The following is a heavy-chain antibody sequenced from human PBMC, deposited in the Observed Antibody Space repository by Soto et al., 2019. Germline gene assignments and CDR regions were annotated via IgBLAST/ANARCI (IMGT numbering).Heavy chain of an antibody. CDR3: AKDREQYSYAQYYFDY. J-gene: IGHJ4*02. Sequence: EVQLLESGGGLVQPGGSLRLSCAASGFTFSSYAMSWVRQAPGKGLEWVSAISGSGGSTYYADSVKGRFTISRDNSKNTLYLQMNSLRAEDTAVYYCAKDREQYSYAQYYFDYWGQGTLVTVSS. CDR2: ISGSGGST. V-gene: IGHV3-23*01. CDR1: GFTFSSYA. D-gene: IGHD5-18*01.